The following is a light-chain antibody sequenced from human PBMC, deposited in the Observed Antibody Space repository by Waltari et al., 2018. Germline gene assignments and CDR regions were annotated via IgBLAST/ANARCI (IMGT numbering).Light chain of an antibody. CDR1: QNLLYSNGYNY. J-gene: IGKJ3*01. CDR3: QQYYSPPRT. V-gene: IGKV2-28*01. Sequence: DIVMTQSPLSLPVTPGEPASISCRSSQNLLYSNGYNYLDWYVQKPGQSPQILIYLGSNRASGVPDRFSGSGSGTDFALKISRVEAEDVGVYYCQQYYSPPRTFGPGTKVEIK. CDR2: LGS.